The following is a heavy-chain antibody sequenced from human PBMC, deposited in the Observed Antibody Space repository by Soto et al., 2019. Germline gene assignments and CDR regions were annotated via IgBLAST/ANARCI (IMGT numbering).Heavy chain of an antibody. V-gene: IGHV2-5*02. CDR2: IYWDDDK. CDR3: AHKAVVSAAMGYYYYYMDV. CDR1: GFSLSTSGVG. J-gene: IGHJ6*03. Sequence: QITLRESGPTLVKPTQTLTLTCTFSGFSLSTSGVGVGWIRQPPGKALEWLALIYWDDDKRYSPSLKSRLTITKDTSKNQVVLTMTNMDPVDTATYYCAHKAVVSAAMGYYYYYMDVWGKGTTVTVSS. D-gene: IGHD2-2*01.